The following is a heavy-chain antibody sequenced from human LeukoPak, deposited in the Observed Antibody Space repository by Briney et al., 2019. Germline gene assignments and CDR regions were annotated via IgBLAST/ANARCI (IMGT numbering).Heavy chain of an antibody. CDR2: ISGNGVNT. CDR1: GFTFSSYG. CDR3: AKWKDIVATLDY. V-gene: IGHV3-23*01. J-gene: IGHJ4*02. D-gene: IGHD5-12*01. Sequence: GGSLRLSCAASGFTFSSYGMHWVRQAPGKGLEWVSGISGNGVNTYHADSVKGRFTISRDNSKNTLYLQMNSLRVEDTAVYYCAKWKDIVATLDYWGQGTLVTVSS.